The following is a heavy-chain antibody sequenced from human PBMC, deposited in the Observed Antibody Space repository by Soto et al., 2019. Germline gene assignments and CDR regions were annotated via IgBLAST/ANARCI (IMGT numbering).Heavy chain of an antibody. Sequence: VASVKVSCKASGGTFSSYAISWVRQAPGQGLEWMGGIIPIFGTANYAQKFQGRVTITADESTSTAYMELSSLRSEDTAVYYCARSSPPGTGTNYYYGMDVWGQGTTVTVSS. CDR3: ARSSPPGTGTNYYYGMDV. J-gene: IGHJ6*02. CDR1: GGTFSSYA. CDR2: IIPIFGTA. V-gene: IGHV1-69*13. D-gene: IGHD1-1*01.